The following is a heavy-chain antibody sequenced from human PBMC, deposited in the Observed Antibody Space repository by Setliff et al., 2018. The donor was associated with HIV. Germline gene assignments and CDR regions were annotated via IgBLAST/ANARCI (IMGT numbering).Heavy chain of an antibody. Sequence: ASVKVSCKASGGTFSSYAISWVRQAPGQGLEWMGGIIPIFGTANYAQKFQGRVTITADESTSTAYMELSSLRSEDTAVYYCVRGVQSPPHYSYYYMDVWGEGTMVTSP. CDR1: GGTFSSYA. D-gene: IGHD3-3*01. J-gene: IGHJ6*03. V-gene: IGHV1-69*13. CDR3: VRGVQSPPHYSYYYMDV. CDR2: IIPIFGTA.